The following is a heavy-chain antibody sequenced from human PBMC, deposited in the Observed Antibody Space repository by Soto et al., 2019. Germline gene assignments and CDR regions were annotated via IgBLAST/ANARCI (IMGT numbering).Heavy chain of an antibody. Sequence: VQLVQSGAEVKKPGASVKVSCKASGYTFSRSGISWVRQAPGQGLEWMGWISTYNGDTNYAQKVQGRVTMTTDTSTSTAFMELTSLRSDDTAVYYCARSGSVPYYYYGLDVWGQGTTVTVSS. D-gene: IGHD1-26*01. CDR1: GYTFSRSG. CDR3: ARSGSVPYYYYGLDV. J-gene: IGHJ6*02. V-gene: IGHV1-18*01. CDR2: ISTYNGDT.